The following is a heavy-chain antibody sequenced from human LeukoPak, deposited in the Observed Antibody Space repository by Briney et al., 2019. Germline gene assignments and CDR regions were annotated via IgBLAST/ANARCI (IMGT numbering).Heavy chain of an antibody. CDR2: ISYDGSNK. J-gene: IGHJ5*02. CDR3: ARDRGSSSWYAGNWFDP. D-gene: IGHD6-13*01. Sequence: GGSLRLSCAASGFTFSSYAMHWVRQAPGKGLEWVAVISYDGSNKYYADSVKGRFTISRDNSKNTLYLQMNSLRAEDTAVYYCARDRGSSSWYAGNWFDPWGQGTLVTVSS. V-gene: IGHV3-30-3*01. CDR1: GFTFSSYA.